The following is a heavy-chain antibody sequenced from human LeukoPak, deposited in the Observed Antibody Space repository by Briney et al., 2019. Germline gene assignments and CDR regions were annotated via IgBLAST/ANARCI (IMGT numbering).Heavy chain of an antibody. D-gene: IGHD1-1*01. V-gene: IGHV4-59*01. Sequence: SETLSLTCTVSGGSITNYYWSWLRQPPGKGLEWIGFAYYTGSATYSPSLESRVAISVDTSKNQFSLRLTSMTAADTAVYYCATKASPGFFDSWGQGTLVTVSS. CDR3: ATKASPGFFDS. J-gene: IGHJ4*02. CDR1: GGSITNYY. CDR2: AYYTGSA.